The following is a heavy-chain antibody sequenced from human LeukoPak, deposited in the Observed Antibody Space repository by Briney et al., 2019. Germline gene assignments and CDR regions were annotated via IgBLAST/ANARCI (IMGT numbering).Heavy chain of an antibody. CDR1: GYTFTSYG. Sequence: ASVKVSCKASGYTFTSYGISWVRQAPGQGLEWMGWTSAYNGNTNYAQKLQGRVTMTTDTSTSTAYMELRSLRSDDTAVYYCARKSAVADAFDIWGQGTMVTVSS. CDR3: ARKSAVADAFDI. CDR2: TSAYNGNT. D-gene: IGHD6-19*01. J-gene: IGHJ3*02. V-gene: IGHV1-18*01.